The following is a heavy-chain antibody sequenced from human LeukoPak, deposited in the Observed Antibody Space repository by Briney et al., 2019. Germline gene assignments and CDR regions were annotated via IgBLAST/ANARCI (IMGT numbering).Heavy chain of an antibody. CDR3: ARDLDYYDSSGYYSHFDY. Sequence: PGGSLRLSCAASGFTFSSYSMNWVRQAPGKGLEWVSYISSSSSTIYYADSVKGRFTISRDNAKNSLYLQMISLRAEDTAVYYCARDLDYYDSSGYYSHFDYWGQGTLVTVSS. D-gene: IGHD3-22*01. CDR1: GFTFSSYS. V-gene: IGHV3-48*01. CDR2: ISSSSSTI. J-gene: IGHJ4*02.